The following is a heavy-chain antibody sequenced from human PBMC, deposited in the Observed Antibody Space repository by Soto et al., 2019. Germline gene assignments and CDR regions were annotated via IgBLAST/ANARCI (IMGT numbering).Heavy chain of an antibody. V-gene: IGHV4-59*01. J-gene: IGHJ5*02. D-gene: IGHD1-20*01. CDR1: GGSISNYY. Sequence: SETLSLTCTVSGGSISNYYWTWIRQPPGKGLEWIGYIYYSGSTNYNPSLKSRVTISVDTSKNQFSLKLSSVTAADTAVYYCARSFNSPINWFDPWGQGTLVTVSS. CDR2: IYYSGST. CDR3: ARSFNSPINWFDP.